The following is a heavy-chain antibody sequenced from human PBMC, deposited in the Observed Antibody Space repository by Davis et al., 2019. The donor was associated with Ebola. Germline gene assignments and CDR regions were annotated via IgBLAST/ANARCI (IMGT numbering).Heavy chain of an antibody. CDR1: GGTFSSYA. CDR3: AREGRWIQLWLGDY. J-gene: IGHJ4*02. Sequence: SVKVSCKASGGTFSSYAISWVRQAPGQGLEWMGRIIPILGITNYAQKFRGRVTITADKSTSTAYMELSSLRSEDTAVYYCAREGRWIQLWLGDYWGQGTLVTVSS. V-gene: IGHV1-69*04. CDR2: IIPILGIT. D-gene: IGHD5-18*01.